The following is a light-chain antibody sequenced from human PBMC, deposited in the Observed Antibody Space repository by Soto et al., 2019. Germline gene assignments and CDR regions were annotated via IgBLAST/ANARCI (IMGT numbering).Light chain of an antibody. J-gene: IGKJ2*01. Sequence: DIQMTQSPSTLSASVGDRVTITCRASQSISSWLAWYQQKPGKAPKLLIYKASSLESGVPSRFSGSGSGTEFTLTISSLQPDDFATYYCQQYNSYSPVTFGQGTKLGIK. CDR3: QQYNSYSPVT. V-gene: IGKV1-5*03. CDR2: KAS. CDR1: QSISSW.